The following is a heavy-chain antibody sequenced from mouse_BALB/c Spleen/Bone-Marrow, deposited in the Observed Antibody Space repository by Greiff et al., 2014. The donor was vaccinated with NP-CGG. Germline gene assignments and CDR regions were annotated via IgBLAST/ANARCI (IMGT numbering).Heavy chain of an antibody. Sequence: QVQLQQSGAELMKPGASVKISCKATGYTFSSYWIEWIKQRPGHGLEWIGEILPGSVTTNYNGRFKGKATFTADTSSNTAYMQLSSLTSEDSAVDYCARDHFDHWGPGTTLTVSS. CDR2: ILPGSVTT. V-gene: IGHV1-9*01. J-gene: IGHJ2*01. CDR1: GYTFSSYW. CDR3: ARDHFDH.